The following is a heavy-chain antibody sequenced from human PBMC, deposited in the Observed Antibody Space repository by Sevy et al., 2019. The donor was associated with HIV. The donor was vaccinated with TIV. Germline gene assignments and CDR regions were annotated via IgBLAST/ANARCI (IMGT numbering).Heavy chain of an antibody. CDR3: TRKRNLGEPSDP. CDR2: ISTYNGNT. D-gene: IGHD3-16*01. Sequence: ASEKVSCKPSGYTFTTYGISWVRQAPGQGLEWMGWISTYNGNTNYAQKFQGRVTMTRDTSTRTAYMELRSLRSDDTVVYYCTRKRNLGEPSDPWGQGTLVTVSS. CDR1: GYTFTTYG. V-gene: IGHV1-18*01. J-gene: IGHJ5*02.